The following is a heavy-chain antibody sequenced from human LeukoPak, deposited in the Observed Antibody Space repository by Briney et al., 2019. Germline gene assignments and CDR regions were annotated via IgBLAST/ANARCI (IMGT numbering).Heavy chain of an antibody. CDR2: IYYTGST. Sequence: SETLSLTCTVSGGSIRSSSYYWGWIRQPPGTGLEWIGCIYYTGSTYYNPSLKSRVTISVDTSKNQFSLKLSSVTAADTAVYYCARNYVQLERRGAFDIWGQGAMVTVSS. V-gene: IGHV4-39*07. CDR3: ARNYVQLERRGAFDI. CDR1: GGSIRSSSYY. J-gene: IGHJ3*02. D-gene: IGHD1-1*01.